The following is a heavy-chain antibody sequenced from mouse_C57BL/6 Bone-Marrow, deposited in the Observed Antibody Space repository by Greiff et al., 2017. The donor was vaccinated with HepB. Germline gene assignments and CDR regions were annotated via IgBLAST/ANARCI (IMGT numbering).Heavy chain of an antibody. CDR2: IDPSDSYT. CDR3: TTVVVFDY. V-gene: IGHV1-59*01. Sequence: QVQLQQPGAELVRPGTSVKLSCKASGYTFTSYWMHWVKQRPGQGLEWIGVIDPSDSYTNYNQKFKGKATLTVDTPSSTAYMQLSSLTSEDSAVYYCTTVVVFDYWGQGTTLTVSS. J-gene: IGHJ2*01. D-gene: IGHD1-1*01. CDR1: GYTFTSYW.